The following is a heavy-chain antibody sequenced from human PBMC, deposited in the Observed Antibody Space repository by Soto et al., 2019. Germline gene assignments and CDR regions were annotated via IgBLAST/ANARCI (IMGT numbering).Heavy chain of an antibody. J-gene: IGHJ2*01. CDR1: GFPFNTKS. V-gene: IGHV3-23*01. Sequence: VQLLESGGGLVQPGGSLRLSCTASGFPFNTKSMTWVRQAPGKGLEWVSALTATSGRPYYADSVKGRFTISRDNSKNTLYLQMNNLGAEDTAFYYCAKDLRGPEAGTWYLDLWGRGTLVTVSS. CDR2: LTATSGRP. D-gene: IGHD6-13*01. CDR3: AKDLRGPEAGTWYLDL.